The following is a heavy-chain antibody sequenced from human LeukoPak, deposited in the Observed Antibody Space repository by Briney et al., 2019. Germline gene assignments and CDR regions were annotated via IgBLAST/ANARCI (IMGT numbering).Heavy chain of an antibody. CDR2: IIPILGIA. J-gene: IGHJ1*01. Sequence: SVKVSCKASGYTFTSYGISWVRQAPGQGLEWRGRIIPILGIANYAQKFQGRVTITADKSTSTAYMELSSLRSEDTAVYYCASDSSGWYKYFQHWGQGTLVTVSS. D-gene: IGHD6-19*01. CDR3: ASDSSGWYKYFQH. V-gene: IGHV1-69*04. CDR1: GYTFTSYG.